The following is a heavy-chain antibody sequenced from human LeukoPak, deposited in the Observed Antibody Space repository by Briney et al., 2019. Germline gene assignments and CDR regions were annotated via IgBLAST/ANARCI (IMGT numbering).Heavy chain of an antibody. Sequence: SETLSLTCTVSGGSISSYYWNWIRQPPGKGLEWIAYMFYNVSTNYSPSLKSRVTISVDTSKNQFSLKLSSVTAADTAVYYRARDYSVATMVRGTTHYYYYGMDVWGQGTTVTVSS. CDR3: ARDYSVATMVRGTTHYYYYGMDV. V-gene: IGHV4-59*01. J-gene: IGHJ6*02. CDR2: MFYNVST. CDR1: GGSISSYY. D-gene: IGHD3-10*01.